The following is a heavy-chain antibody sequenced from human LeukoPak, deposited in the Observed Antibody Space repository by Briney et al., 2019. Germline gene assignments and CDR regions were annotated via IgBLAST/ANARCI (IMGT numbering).Heavy chain of an antibody. CDR2: ISGSGGST. Sequence: PXGSLRLSCAASGFTFSSYAMSWVRQAPGKGLEWVSAISGSGGSTYYADSVKGRFTISRDNSKNTLYLQMNSLRAEDTAVYYCAKDRTRGLELLNYYYGMDVWGQGTTVTVSS. CDR3: AKDRTRGLELLNYYYGMDV. CDR1: GFTFSSYA. J-gene: IGHJ6*02. V-gene: IGHV3-23*01. D-gene: IGHD1-7*01.